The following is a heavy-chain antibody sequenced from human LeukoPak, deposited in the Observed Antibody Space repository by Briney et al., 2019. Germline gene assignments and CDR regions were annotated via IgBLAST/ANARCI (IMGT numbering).Heavy chain of an antibody. CDR1: GGSFSGYY. J-gene: IGHJ4*02. D-gene: IGHD4-17*01. CDR2: INHSGST. CDR3: ARAYGDYEKFDY. V-gene: IGHV4-34*01. Sequence: SETLSLTCAVYGGSFSGYYWSWIRQPPGKGLEWIGEINHSGSTNYNPSLKSRVTISVDTSKNQFSLKLSSVTAADTAVYYCARAYGDYEKFDYWGQGTLVTVST.